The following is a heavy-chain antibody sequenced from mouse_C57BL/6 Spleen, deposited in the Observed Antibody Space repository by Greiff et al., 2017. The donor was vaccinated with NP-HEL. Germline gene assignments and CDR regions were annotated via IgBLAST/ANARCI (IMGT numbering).Heavy chain of an antibody. V-gene: IGHV1-22*01. D-gene: IGHD2-4*01. Sequence: VQLQQSGPELVKPGASVKMSCKASGYTFTDYNMHWVKQSHGKSLEWIGYINPNNGGTSYNQKFKGKATLTVNKSSSTAYMELRSLTSEDSAVYYCARWGPHDYERAAWFAYWGQGTLVTVSA. CDR3: ARWGPHDYERAAWFAY. CDR2: INPNNGGT. J-gene: IGHJ3*01. CDR1: GYTFTDYN.